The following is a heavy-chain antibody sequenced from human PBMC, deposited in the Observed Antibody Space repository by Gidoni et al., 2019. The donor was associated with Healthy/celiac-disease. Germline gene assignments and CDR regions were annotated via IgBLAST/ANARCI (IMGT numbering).Heavy chain of an antibody. D-gene: IGHD3-22*01. CDR3: ARDTMDGYDSSGPRGVY. Sequence: QVQLVQSGAEVKKPGASVKVSCKASGYTFTSYGISWVRQAPGQGLEWMGWFSAYNGNTNYAQKLQGRVTMTTDTSTSTAYMELRSLRSDDTAVYYCARDTMDGYDSSGPRGVYWGQGTLVTVSS. CDR1: GYTFTSYG. V-gene: IGHV1-18*04. CDR2: FSAYNGNT. J-gene: IGHJ4*02.